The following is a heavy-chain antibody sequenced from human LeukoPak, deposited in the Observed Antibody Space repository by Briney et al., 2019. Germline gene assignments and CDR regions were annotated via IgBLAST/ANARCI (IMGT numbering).Heavy chain of an antibody. CDR1: GGSISSYY. V-gene: IGHV4-59*08. Sequence: SETLSLTCTVSGGSISSYYWGWIRQPPGKGLEWIGYIYYSGSTNYNPSLKSRVTISVDTSKNQFSLKLSSVTAADTAVYYCARHPTSYYDILTGPFDYWGQGALVTVSS. CDR3: ARHPTSYYDILTGPFDY. CDR2: IYYSGST. J-gene: IGHJ4*02. D-gene: IGHD3-9*01.